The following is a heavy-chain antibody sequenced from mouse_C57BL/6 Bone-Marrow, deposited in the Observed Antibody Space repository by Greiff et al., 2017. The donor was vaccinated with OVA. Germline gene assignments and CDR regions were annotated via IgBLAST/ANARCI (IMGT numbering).Heavy chain of an antibody. J-gene: IGHJ2*01. V-gene: IGHV1-50*01. CDR1: GYTFTSYW. CDR2: IDPSDSYT. Sequence: QVQLQQPGAELVKPGASVKLSCKASGYTFTSYWMQWVKQRPGQGLEWIGEIDPSDSYTNYNQKFKGKATLTVDKSYSTAYMQLSSLTSEDSAVSNCAREWRTAQARDYWGQGTTLTVSS. D-gene: IGHD3-2*02. CDR3: AREWRTAQARDY.